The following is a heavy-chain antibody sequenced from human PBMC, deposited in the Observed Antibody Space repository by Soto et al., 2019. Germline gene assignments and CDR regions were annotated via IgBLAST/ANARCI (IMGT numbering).Heavy chain of an antibody. V-gene: IGHV4-31*03. Sequence: QVQLQESGPGLVKPSQTLSLTCTVSGGSISSGGYYWSWIRQHPGKGLEWIGYIYYSGSTYYNPSLKSRVTISVDTSKNQFSLKLSSVTAADTAVYYCARDNQGGYYAFYWFDPWGQGTLVTVSS. J-gene: IGHJ5*02. CDR3: ARDNQGGYYAFYWFDP. CDR1: GGSISSGGYY. CDR2: IYYSGST. D-gene: IGHD3-22*01.